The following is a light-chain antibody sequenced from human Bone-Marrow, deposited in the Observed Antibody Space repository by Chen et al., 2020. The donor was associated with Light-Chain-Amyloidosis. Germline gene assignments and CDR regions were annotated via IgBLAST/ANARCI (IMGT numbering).Light chain of an antibody. Sequence: EILLTQSPGPLSLSPGETATPSCRASQSVGSTYLAWYQQKPGQAPRRLIYGASSRATGIPDRFSGSGSGTDFTLTIRRLEPEDFAVYYCQQYGNSPQTFGQGTKVEIK. CDR2: GAS. J-gene: IGKJ1*01. CDR1: QSVGSTY. CDR3: QQYGNSPQT. V-gene: IGKV3-20*01.